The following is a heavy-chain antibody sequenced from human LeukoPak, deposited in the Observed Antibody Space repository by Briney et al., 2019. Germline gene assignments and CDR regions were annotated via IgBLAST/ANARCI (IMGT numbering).Heavy chain of an antibody. CDR1: GFTFRSYG. D-gene: IGHD3-22*01. J-gene: IGHJ4*02. Sequence: GGSLRLSCAASGFTFRSYGMQWVRQAPGKGLEWVAVIWNDSTQKYYADSVKGRFTISKDNSRNALNLQMDSLRAEDTAVYYCARESAWGYYDYWGQGTLVTVSS. CDR3: ARESAWGYYDY. V-gene: IGHV3-33*01. CDR2: IWNDSTQK.